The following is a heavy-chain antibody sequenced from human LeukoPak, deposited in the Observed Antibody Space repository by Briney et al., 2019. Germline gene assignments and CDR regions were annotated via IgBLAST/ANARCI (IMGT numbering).Heavy chain of an antibody. V-gene: IGHV3-30*03. Sequence: GGSLRLSCLASGFTFSRYGFHWVRQAPGKGPEWVAGVRYDGTGELFADSVRGRFTLSRDNSNNAVYLQMNGLRTEDTAVYYCARDSLGTSSGWFDPWGQGTLVTVSS. CDR3: ARDSLGTSSGWFDP. J-gene: IGHJ5*02. D-gene: IGHD6-19*01. CDR1: GFTFSRYG. CDR2: VRYDGTGE.